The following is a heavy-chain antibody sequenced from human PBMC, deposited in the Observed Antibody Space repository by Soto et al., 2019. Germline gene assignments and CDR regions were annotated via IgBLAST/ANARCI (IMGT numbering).Heavy chain of an antibody. CDR1: GDSIKSGHNY. V-gene: IGHV4-30-4*08. J-gene: IGHJ5*01. CDR2: IYYVGST. CDR3: ARNTTRLGWFDS. Sequence: QVQLQESGPGQVKPSQTLSLTCTVSGDSIKSGHNYWSWIRQPPGKGLEWIGNIYYVGSTSYNPSLKSRVTISVDTSRNQFSLKLSSVTAADTAIYSCARNTTRLGWFDSWGQGTQVTVSS. D-gene: IGHD7-27*01.